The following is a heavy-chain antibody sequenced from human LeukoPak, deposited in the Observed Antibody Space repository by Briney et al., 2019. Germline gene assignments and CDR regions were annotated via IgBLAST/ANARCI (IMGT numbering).Heavy chain of an antibody. D-gene: IGHD4-17*01. CDR2: INHSGST. V-gene: IGHV4-34*01. Sequence: PSETLSLTCAVYGGSFSGYYWSWIRQPPGKGLEWIGEINHSGSTNYNPSLKSRVTISVDTSKNQFSLKLSSVTAADTAVYYCARARTTVTTKGWFDPWGQGTLVTVSS. CDR1: GGSFSGYY. CDR3: ARARTTVTTKGWFDP. J-gene: IGHJ5*02.